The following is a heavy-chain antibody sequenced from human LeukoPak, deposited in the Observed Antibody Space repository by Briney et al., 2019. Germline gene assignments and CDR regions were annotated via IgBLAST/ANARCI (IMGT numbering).Heavy chain of an antibody. J-gene: IGHJ3*02. CDR3: TREVNAFDI. V-gene: IGHV3-30*02. CDR2: IRYDGINK. Sequence: GGSLRLSCAASGFTFSSYGMHWVRQAPGKGLEWVAFIRYDGINKYYADSVKGRFTISRDNSKDTLYLQMSSLRAEDTAVYYCTREVNAFDIWGQGTMVTVSS. CDR1: GFTFSSYG.